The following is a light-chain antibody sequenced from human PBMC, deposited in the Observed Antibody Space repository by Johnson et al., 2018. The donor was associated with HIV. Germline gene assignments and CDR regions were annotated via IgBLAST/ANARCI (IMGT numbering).Light chain of an antibody. J-gene: IGLJ1*01. CDR3: GTWDSSLNVNYV. CDR2: NNN. V-gene: IGLV1-51*01. CDR1: SSNIGNNY. Sequence: QSVLTQPPSVSAAPGQKVTISCSGSSSNIGNNYVSWYQQLPGTAPKLLIYNNNELPSGIPDRFSGSKSGTSATLGITGLQTGDEADYYCGTWDSSLNVNYVFGTGTKVTVL.